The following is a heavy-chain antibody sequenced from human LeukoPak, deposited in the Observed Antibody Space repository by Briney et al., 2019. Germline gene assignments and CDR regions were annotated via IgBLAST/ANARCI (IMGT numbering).Heavy chain of an antibody. J-gene: IGHJ4*02. CDR1: GLTFDDYG. D-gene: IGHD4-17*01. CDR3: ARDGAWALTTVTTGPSDY. CDR2: INWNGGST. V-gene: IGHV3-20*04. Sequence: GGSLRLSCAASGLTFDDYGMSWVRQAPGKGLEWVSGINWNGGSTGSADSVKGRFTISRDNAKNSLYLQMNSLRAEATALYYCARDGAWALTTVTTGPSDYWGQGTLVTVSS.